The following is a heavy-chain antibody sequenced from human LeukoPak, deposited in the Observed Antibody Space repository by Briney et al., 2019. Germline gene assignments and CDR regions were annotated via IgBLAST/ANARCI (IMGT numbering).Heavy chain of an antibody. V-gene: IGHV3-23*01. CDR1: GFTFSNYA. Sequence: PGGSLILSCTASGFTFSNYAMSWVRQAPGKGLEWVSDISGSGGRTYYADSVKGRFTVSRDNSKNTLYLQVSSLRAEDTAVYSCAKPTWGDGDSSGWSAFDYWGQGTLVTVSS. CDR2: ISGSGGRT. CDR3: AKPTWGDGDSSGWSAFDY. J-gene: IGHJ4*02. D-gene: IGHD6-19*01.